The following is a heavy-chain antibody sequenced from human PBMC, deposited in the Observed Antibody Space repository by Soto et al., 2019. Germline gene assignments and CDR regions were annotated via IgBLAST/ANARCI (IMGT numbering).Heavy chain of an antibody. Sequence: SETLSLTCTVSGGSISSYYWSWIRQPPGKGLEWIGYIYYSGSTNYNPSLKSRVTISVDTSKNQFSLKLSSVTAADTAVYYCARSEYCGGDCYPGRYYYYYGMDVWGQGTTVTVSS. V-gene: IGHV4-59*08. J-gene: IGHJ6*02. CDR3: ARSEYCGGDCYPGRYYYYYGMDV. D-gene: IGHD2-21*02. CDR2: IYYSGST. CDR1: GGSISSYY.